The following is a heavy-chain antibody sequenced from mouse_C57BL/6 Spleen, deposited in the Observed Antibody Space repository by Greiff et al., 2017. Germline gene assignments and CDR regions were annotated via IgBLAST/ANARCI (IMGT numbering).Heavy chain of an antibody. J-gene: IGHJ3*01. V-gene: IGHV1-64*01. Sequence: QVQLQQPGAELVKPGASVKLSCKASGYTFTSYWMHWVKQRPGQGLEWIGMIHPNSGSTNYNEKFKSKATLTVDKSSSTAYMQLSSLTSEDSAVYYCARSYYGSNALFAYWGQGTLVTVSA. CDR1: GYTFTSYW. CDR3: ARSYYGSNALFAY. CDR2: IHPNSGST. D-gene: IGHD1-1*01.